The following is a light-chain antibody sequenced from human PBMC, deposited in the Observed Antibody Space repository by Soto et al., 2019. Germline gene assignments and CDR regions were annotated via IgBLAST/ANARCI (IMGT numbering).Light chain of an antibody. CDR3: SSYTSGITPYV. Sequence: LTQPASVSGSPGQSITISCTGTSXDVGAYNYVSWFRQHPGKAPQLIIYQVSHRPSGISSRFSGSKSGNTASLTISGLQAEDEADYYCSSYTSGITPYVFGTGTKITVL. CDR2: QVS. J-gene: IGLJ1*01. V-gene: IGLV2-14*01. CDR1: SXDVGAYNY.